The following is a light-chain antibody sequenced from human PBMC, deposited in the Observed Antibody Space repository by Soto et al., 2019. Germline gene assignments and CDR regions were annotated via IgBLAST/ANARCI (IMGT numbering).Light chain of an antibody. Sequence: QSVLTQPPSVSGAPGQRVTISCTGSSSNIGAGYDVHWYQQLPGTAPKLIIYTNSNRPSGVPDRFSGSKSGTSASLAITGLQAEDEADYFCHSYDNSLSGYVFGTGTQLTVL. J-gene: IGLJ1*01. V-gene: IGLV1-40*01. CDR2: TNS. CDR1: SSNIGAGYD. CDR3: HSYDNSLSGYV.